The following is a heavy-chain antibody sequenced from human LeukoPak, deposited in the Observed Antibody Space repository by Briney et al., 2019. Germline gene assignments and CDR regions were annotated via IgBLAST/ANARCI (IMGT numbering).Heavy chain of an antibody. CDR3: TKDSVAMVTTSDY. J-gene: IGHJ4*02. D-gene: IGHD5-18*01. Sequence: PGGTLRLSCAASGFTFSSYGMSWVRQAPGKGLEWVSAISGSGGSTYYADSVKGRFTTSRDNAKNSLYLQMNSLRPEDTALYYRTKDSVAMVTTSDYWGQGTLVTVSS. V-gene: IGHV3-23*01. CDR1: GFTFSSYG. CDR2: ISGSGGST.